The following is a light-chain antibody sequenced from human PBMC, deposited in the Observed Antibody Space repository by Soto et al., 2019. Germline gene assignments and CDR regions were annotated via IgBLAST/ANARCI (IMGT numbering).Light chain of an antibody. Sequence: QSVLTQPPSVSGAPGQRVTISCTGSSSNIGSGYDVHWYQQLPGTAPKRLIYGNSNRPSGVPDRFSGSKSGTSASLAITGLKAEDEADYYCQSYDSSLSGWVFGGGTKLTVL. CDR1: SSNIGSGYD. J-gene: IGLJ3*02. V-gene: IGLV1-40*01. CDR3: QSYDSSLSGWV. CDR2: GNS.